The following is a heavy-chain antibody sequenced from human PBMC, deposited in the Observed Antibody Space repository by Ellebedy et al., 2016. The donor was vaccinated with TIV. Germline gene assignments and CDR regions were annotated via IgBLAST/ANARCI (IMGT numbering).Heavy chain of an antibody. CDR2: ISGSGGTT. J-gene: IGHJ6*02. Sequence: GESLKISCAASGFTFRSYAMTWVRQAPGKGLEWVSAISGSGGTTYYADSVKGRFTISRHNSKNTLDLQMSSLRAEDTAVYYCARLLGEMGSYYGMDVWGQGTTVTVSS. V-gene: IGHV3-23*01. CDR1: GFTFRSYA. CDR3: ARLLGEMGSYYGMDV. D-gene: IGHD3-10*01.